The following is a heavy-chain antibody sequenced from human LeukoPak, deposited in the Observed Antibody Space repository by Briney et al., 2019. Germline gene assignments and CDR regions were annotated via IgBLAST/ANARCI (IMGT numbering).Heavy chain of an antibody. Sequence: PGGSLRLSCAASGFTFSSYAMSWVRQAPGKGLEWVSAISGSGGSTYYADSVKGRFTISRDNSKNTLYLQMNSLRAEDTAVYYCAKDGGGSGSDRGYYYDSSGYYSVKYFDYWGQGTLVTVSS. J-gene: IGHJ4*02. CDR3: AKDGGGSGSDRGYYYDSSGYYSVKYFDY. CDR2: ISGSGGST. D-gene: IGHD3-22*01. CDR1: GFTFSSYA. V-gene: IGHV3-23*01.